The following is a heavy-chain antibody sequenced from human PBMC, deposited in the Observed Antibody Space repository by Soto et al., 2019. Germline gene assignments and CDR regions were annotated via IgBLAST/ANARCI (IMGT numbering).Heavy chain of an antibody. D-gene: IGHD2-8*01. V-gene: IGHV2-5*02. CDR1: GLSLTTNGVG. J-gene: IGHJ4*01. CDR2: IYWDDDI. CDR3: DHRRGGPSNV. Sequence: QITLKESGPTLMKPTQTLTLTCTLSGLSLTTNGVGVDWIRQPPGKALEGLALIYWDDDILYSPSMKNRLTITKAISKNQVVLTVTNIDSVDTATYYCDHRRGGPSNVWGQGTLVTVSS.